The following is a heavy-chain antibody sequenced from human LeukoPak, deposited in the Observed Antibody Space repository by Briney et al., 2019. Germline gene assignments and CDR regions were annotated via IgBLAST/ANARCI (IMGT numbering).Heavy chain of an antibody. V-gene: IGHV5-51*01. Sequence: GESLKISCKGSGYSFTSYWIGWVRQMPGKGLEWMGIIYPGDSDTRYSPSFQGQVTISADKSISTAYLQWSSLKASDTAMYYCARHGYSGSPGARCDYWGQGTLVTVSS. D-gene: IGHD1-26*01. CDR1: GYSFTSYW. CDR2: IYPGDSDT. J-gene: IGHJ4*02. CDR3: ARHGYSGSPGARCDY.